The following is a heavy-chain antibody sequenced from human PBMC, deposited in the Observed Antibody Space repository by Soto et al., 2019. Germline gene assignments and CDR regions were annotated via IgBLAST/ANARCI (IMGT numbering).Heavy chain of an antibody. D-gene: IGHD2-21*01. CDR3: ARLRIATNNYKWFDP. CDR1: GAALNSGNYY. V-gene: IGHV4-31*03. J-gene: IGHJ5*02. CDR2: IYVTGAV. Sequence: PSETLSLTCSVSGAALNSGNYYWSWIRQVPGKGLEWIGHIYVTGAVDYNPSLRDRITISQDTSERRFSLNLRLVTAADTAVYYCARLRIATNNYKWFDPWGKGTLVTVSS.